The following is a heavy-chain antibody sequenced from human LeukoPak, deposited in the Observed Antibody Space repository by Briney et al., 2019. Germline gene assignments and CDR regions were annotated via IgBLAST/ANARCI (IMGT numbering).Heavy chain of an antibody. D-gene: IGHD1-26*01. CDR3: TTDGVGVEGATYDN. CDR2: IKAKAHGGTI. V-gene: IGHV3-15*01. J-gene: IGHJ4*02. CDR1: GFTFSSYE. Sequence: GGSLGLSCAASGFTFSSYEMNWVRQAPGKGLEWVGRIKAKAHGGTIEYAAPVKGRFTISRDDSKNTLYLQMNSLKTEDTAVYYCTTDGVGVEGATYDNWGQGTLVSVSS.